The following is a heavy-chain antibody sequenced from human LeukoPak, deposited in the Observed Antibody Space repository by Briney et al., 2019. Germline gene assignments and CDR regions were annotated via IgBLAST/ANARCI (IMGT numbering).Heavy chain of an antibody. V-gene: IGHV4-34*01. CDR2: INHSGST. J-gene: IGHJ4*02. D-gene: IGHD5-24*01. CDR1: GGSFSGYY. CDR3: ATGDSRDGYNYSPSQFDY. Sequence: SETLSLTCAVDGGSFSGYYWSWIRQPPGKGLEWIGEINHSGSTNYNPSLKSRVTISVDTSKNQFSLKLSSVTAADTAVYYCATGDSRDGYNYSPSQFDYWGQGTLVTVSS.